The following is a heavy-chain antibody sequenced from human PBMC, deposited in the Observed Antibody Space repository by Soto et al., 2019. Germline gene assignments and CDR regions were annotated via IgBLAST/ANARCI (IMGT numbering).Heavy chain of an antibody. Sequence: SETLSLTCTVSGGSISSYYWSWIRQPPGKGLEWIGYIYYSGSTNYNPSLKSRVTTSLDTSKNQFSLKLSSVTAADTAVYYCARGGYHYGSGRIYGMDVWGQGTTVTVSS. D-gene: IGHD3-10*01. V-gene: IGHV4-59*01. CDR2: IYYSGST. CDR1: GGSISSYY. J-gene: IGHJ6*02. CDR3: ARGGYHYGSGRIYGMDV.